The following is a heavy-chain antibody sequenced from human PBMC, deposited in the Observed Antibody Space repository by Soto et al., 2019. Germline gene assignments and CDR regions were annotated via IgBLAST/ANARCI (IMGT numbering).Heavy chain of an antibody. CDR3: AKEFWSGPFDY. D-gene: IGHD3-3*01. Sequence: QVQLVESGGGVVQPGRSLRLSCAASGFTFSSYGMHWVRQAPGKGLEWVAVIWSDGSNKYYADSVKGRFTTSRDNSKNTLYLQVNSLRAEDTAVYYCAKEFWSGPFDYWGQGTLVTVSS. CDR1: GFTFSSYG. V-gene: IGHV3-33*06. CDR2: IWSDGSNK. J-gene: IGHJ4*02.